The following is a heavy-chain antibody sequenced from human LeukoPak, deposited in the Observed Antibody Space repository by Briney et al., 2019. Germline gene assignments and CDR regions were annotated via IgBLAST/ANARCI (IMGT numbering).Heavy chain of an antibody. CDR1: GYSFTSYW. D-gene: IGHD2-15*01. V-gene: IGHV5-51*01. Sequence: GESLKISCKGSGYSFTSYWIGWVRQMPGKGLEWMGIIYPGDSDTRYGPSFQGQVTISADKSISTAYLQWSSLKASDTAMYYCARGVVVVAATQLAFDIWGQGTMVTVSS. CDR2: IYPGDSDT. CDR3: ARGVVVVAATQLAFDI. J-gene: IGHJ3*02.